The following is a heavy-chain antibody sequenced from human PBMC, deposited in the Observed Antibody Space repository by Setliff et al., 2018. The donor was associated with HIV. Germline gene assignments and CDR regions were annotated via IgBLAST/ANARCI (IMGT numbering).Heavy chain of an antibody. CDR1: SDSIRAYF. CDR2: VYLSGGT. CDR3: ARGLPATNGVWIDY. J-gene: IGHJ4*02. V-gene: IGHV4-4*07. D-gene: IGHD2-8*01. Sequence: KPSETLSLTCTVSSDSIRAYFWTWVWQPAGKGLEWIGHVYLSGGTNSNPSLKSRVTMSFDTSKNQFSLNLNSVTAADTAVYYCARGLPATNGVWIDYWGQGTLVTVSS.